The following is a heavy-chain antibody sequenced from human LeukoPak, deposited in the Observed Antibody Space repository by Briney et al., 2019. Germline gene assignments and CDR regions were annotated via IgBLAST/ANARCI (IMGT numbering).Heavy chain of an antibody. V-gene: IGHV4-34*01. CDR2: INHSGST. Sequence: SETLSLTCAVYGGYFSGYYWSWIRQPPAKGLESIGEINHSGSTNYNPSLKRRVTISVDTSQNQFSLKMSSVTAADTVVYYHARGQVVVPAGSTRPPLGYWGQGTLVTVSS. J-gene: IGHJ4*02. D-gene: IGHD2-2*01. CDR1: GGYFSGYY. CDR3: ARGQVVVPAGSTRPPLGY.